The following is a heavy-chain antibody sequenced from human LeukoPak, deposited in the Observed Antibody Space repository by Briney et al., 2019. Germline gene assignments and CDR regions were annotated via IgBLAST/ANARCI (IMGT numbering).Heavy chain of an antibody. D-gene: IGHD3-3*01. CDR3: TREGPYDFWSGYYLNPFDY. V-gene: IGHV3-49*04. CDR2: IRSKAYGGTT. J-gene: IGHJ4*02. CDR1: GFTFGDYA. Sequence: PGGSLRLSCTASGFTFGDYAMSWVRQAPWKGLEWVGFIRSKAYGGTTEYAASVKGRFTISRDDSKSIAYLQMNSLKTEDTAVYYCTREGPYDFWSGYYLNPFDYWGQGTLVTVSS.